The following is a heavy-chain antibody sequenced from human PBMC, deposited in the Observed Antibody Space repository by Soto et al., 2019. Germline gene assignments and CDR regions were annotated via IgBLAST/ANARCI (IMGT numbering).Heavy chain of an antibody. Sequence: PSETLSLTCAVSGGSISSGVDPWSWIRQPPGKGLEWIGYIYDTGATYYNPSLKSRVTISVDRSKNQFSLKLSSVTAADTAVYYCARAHLRYFDDWGQGTLVTVSS. V-gene: IGHV4-30-2*01. CDR2: IYDTGAT. J-gene: IGHJ4*02. CDR3: ARAHLRYFDD. CDR1: GGSISSGVDP.